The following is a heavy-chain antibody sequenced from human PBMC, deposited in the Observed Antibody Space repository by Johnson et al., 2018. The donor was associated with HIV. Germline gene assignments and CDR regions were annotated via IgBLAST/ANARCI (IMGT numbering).Heavy chain of an antibody. J-gene: IGHJ3*02. D-gene: IGHD1-26*01. V-gene: IGHV3-66*01. Sequence: VQLVESGGGLVQPGGSLRLSCAASGFTVSSNYMSWVRQAPGKGLEWVSVIYSGGSTYYAASVKDRFTISRDNAKNSLYLQMNSLRAEDTAVYYCVSREWELHAFDIWGQGTMVTVSS. CDR2: IYSGGST. CDR1: GFTVSSNY. CDR3: VSREWELHAFDI.